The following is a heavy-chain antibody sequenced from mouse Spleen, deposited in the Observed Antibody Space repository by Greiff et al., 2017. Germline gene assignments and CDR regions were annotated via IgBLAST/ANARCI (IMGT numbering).Heavy chain of an antibody. Sequence: VQLVESGPGLVQPSQSLSITCTVSGFSLTSYGVHWVRQSPGKGLEWLGVIWSGGSTDYNAAFISRLSISKDNSKSQVFFKMNSLQADDTAIYYCARNLDPSYYGSSYAMDYWGQGTSVTVSS. J-gene: IGHJ4*01. CDR1: GFSLTSYG. CDR3: ARNLDPSYYGSSYAMDY. V-gene: IGHV2-2*01. D-gene: IGHD1-1*01. CDR2: IWSGGST.